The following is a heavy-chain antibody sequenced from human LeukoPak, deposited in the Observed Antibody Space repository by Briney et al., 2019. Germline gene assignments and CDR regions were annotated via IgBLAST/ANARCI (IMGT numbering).Heavy chain of an antibody. Sequence: GGSLRLSCAASGFTFSSYGMHWVRQAPGKGLEWVAFIQHDGTNEHYADSVKGRFTISRDNSQNTAYLQLSSLRTEDTAVYYCAKDNWTFDYWGQGTLVTVSS. CDR2: IQHDGTNE. CDR1: GFTFSSYG. CDR3: AKDNWTFDY. V-gene: IGHV3-30*02. J-gene: IGHJ4*02. D-gene: IGHD3/OR15-3a*01.